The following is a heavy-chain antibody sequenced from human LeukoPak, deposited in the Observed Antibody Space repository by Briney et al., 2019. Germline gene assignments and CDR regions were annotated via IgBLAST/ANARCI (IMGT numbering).Heavy chain of an antibody. Sequence: ASVKVSCKASGYTFTGYYMHWVRQAPGQGLEWMGWINPNSGGTNYAQKFQGRVTMTRDTSVSTAYMELSRLRSDDTAVYYCARDLLIVGATSPSLWGQGTLVTVSS. CDR2: INPNSGGT. D-gene: IGHD1-26*01. V-gene: IGHV1-2*02. CDR1: GYTFTGYY. J-gene: IGHJ4*02. CDR3: ARDLLIVGATSPSL.